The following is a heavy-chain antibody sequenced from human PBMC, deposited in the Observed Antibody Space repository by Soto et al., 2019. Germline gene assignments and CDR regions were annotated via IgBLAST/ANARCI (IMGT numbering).Heavy chain of an antibody. CDR2: IIPIFGTA. V-gene: IGHV1-69*13. CDR1: GGTFSSYA. D-gene: IGHD3-22*01. CDR3: ARAPTYYYDSSCYYPYDY. Sequence: SVKVSCKASGGTFSSYAISWVRQAPGQGLEWMGGIIPIFGTANYEQKFQGRVTITADESTSTAYMELSSLRSEDTAVYYCARAPTYYYDSSCYYPYDYWGQGTLVTVSS. J-gene: IGHJ4*02.